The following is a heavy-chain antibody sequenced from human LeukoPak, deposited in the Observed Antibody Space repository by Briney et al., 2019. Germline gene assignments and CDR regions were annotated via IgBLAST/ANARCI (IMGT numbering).Heavy chain of an antibody. J-gene: IGHJ6*03. D-gene: IGHD2-15*01. V-gene: IGHV1-69*04. Sequence: GASVKVSCKASGGTFSSYAISWVRQAPGQGLEWMGRIIPILGIANYAQKFQGRVTITADKSTSTAYMELSSLRSEDTAVYYCARGRFPSGGSSILRWPGRIQDGNYYMDVWGKGTTVTVSS. CDR2: IIPILGIA. CDR1: GGTFSSYA. CDR3: ARGRFPSGGSSILRWPGRIQDGNYYMDV.